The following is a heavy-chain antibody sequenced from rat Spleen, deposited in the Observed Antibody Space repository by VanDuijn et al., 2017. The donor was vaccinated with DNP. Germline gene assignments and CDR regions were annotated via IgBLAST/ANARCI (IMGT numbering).Heavy chain of an antibody. Sequence: EVQLVESGGGLVQPGRSLKLSCAASGFSFSDYYMAWVRQAPTKGLEWVASINYDGGSTYYRDSVKGRFTISRDNAKSSLYLKMDSLRSEDTATYYCTTGVGGPDYWGQGVMVTVSS. CDR1: GFSFSDYY. V-gene: IGHV5-20*01. CDR2: INYDGGST. J-gene: IGHJ2*01. CDR3: TTGVGGPDY.